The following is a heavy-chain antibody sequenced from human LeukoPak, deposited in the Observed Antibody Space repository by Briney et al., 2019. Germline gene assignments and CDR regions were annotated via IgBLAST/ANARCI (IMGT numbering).Heavy chain of an antibody. V-gene: IGHV3-74*01. CDR3: ARDTGCSSTSCYLYYGMDV. J-gene: IGHJ6*02. Sequence: GGSLRLSCAASGFTFNNYWMHWVRQAPGKGLVWVSRIDSDGSNTNYADSVKGRFTISRDNAKNTLYLQMNSLRAEDTAVYYCARDTGCSSTSCYLYYGMDVWGQGTTVTVSS. CDR2: IDSDGSNT. CDR1: GFTFNNYW. D-gene: IGHD2-2*01.